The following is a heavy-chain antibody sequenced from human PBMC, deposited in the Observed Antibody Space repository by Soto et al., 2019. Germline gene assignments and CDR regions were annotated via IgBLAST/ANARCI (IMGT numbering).Heavy chain of an antibody. CDR1: GDSISSSSYY. CDR2: INYSGST. Sequence: QLQLQESGPGLVKPSETLSLTCSVSGDSISSSSYYWGWIRQPPGNGLEWIGTINYSGSTYYNPSLKSRVTISVDTSKNQFSLTVSSVTAEATAVYYCASLYGDYVPYWGEGILVSVS. CDR3: ASLYGDYVPY. D-gene: IGHD4-17*01. J-gene: IGHJ4*02. V-gene: IGHV4-39*01.